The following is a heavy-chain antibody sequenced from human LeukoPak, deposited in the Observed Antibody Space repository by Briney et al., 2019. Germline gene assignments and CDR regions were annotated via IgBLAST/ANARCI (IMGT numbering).Heavy chain of an antibody. CDR2: IYYSGST. CDR1: GGSISSSSYY. V-gene: IGHV4-39*01. J-gene: IGHJ4*02. CDR3: ARHFHDSSGTLFDY. D-gene: IGHD3-22*01. Sequence: SETLSLTCTVSGGSISSSSYYWGWIRQPPGKGLEWIGSIYYSGSTYYNPSLKSRVTISVDTSKNQFSLKLSSVTAADTAVYYWARHFHDSSGTLFDYWGQGTLVTVSS.